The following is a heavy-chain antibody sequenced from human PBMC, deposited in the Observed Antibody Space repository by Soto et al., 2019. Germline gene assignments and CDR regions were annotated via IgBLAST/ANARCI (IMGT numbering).Heavy chain of an antibody. J-gene: IGHJ5*02. CDR2: IYHSGST. Sequence: SETLSLTCGVSGGSISSGGYSWSWIRQPPGKGLEWIGYIYHSGSTYYNPSLKSRVTISVDRSKNQFSLKLSSVTAADTAVYYCARHPSDFWFDPWGQGTLVTVSS. CDR1: GGSISSGGYS. D-gene: IGHD2-21*02. V-gene: IGHV4-30-2*01. CDR3: ARHPSDFWFDP.